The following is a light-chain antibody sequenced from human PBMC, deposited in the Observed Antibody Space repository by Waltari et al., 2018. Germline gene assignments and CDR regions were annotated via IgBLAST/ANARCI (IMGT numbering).Light chain of an antibody. CDR1: SSTIGGLS. V-gene: IGLV1-44*01. J-gene: IGLJ3*02. CDR2: TNN. Sequence: QSVLTQPPPASGTPGQRVTIPWSRRSSTIGGLSVNWYQQFPGTAPKLLIFTNNQRPSGVPDRFSGSKSDTSASLAIRGLQSDDESDYYCAAWDDSLNGVMFGGGTKLTVL. CDR3: AAWDDSLNGVM.